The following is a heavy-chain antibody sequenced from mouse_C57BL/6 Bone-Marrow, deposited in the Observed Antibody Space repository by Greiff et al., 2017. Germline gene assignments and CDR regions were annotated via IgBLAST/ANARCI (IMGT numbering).Heavy chain of an antibody. V-gene: IGHV1-5*01. Sequence: EVQLQQSGTVLARPGASVKMSCKTSGYTFTSYWMHWVKQRPGQGLEWIGAIYPGNSDTSYNQKFKGKAKLTAVTSASTAYMELSSLTNEDSAVYYCTRYGNYEGGRDYWGQGTTLTVSS. CDR1: GYTFTSYW. CDR3: TRYGNYEGGRDY. CDR2: IYPGNSDT. J-gene: IGHJ2*01. D-gene: IGHD2-1*01.